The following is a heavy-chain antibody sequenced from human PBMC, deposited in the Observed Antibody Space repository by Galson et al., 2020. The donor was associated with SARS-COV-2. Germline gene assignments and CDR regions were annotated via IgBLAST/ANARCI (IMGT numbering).Heavy chain of an antibody. J-gene: IGHJ6*03. CDR1: GYTFTGYY. Sequence: ASVKVSCKASGYTFTGYYMHWVRQAPGQGLEWMGWINPNSGGTNYAQKFQGRVTMTRDTSISTAYMELSRLRSDDTAVYYCAREYYYGSGSYYQGYYYYYMDVWGKGTTVTISS. V-gene: IGHV1-2*02. CDR2: INPNSGGT. CDR3: AREYYYGSGSYYQGYYYYYMDV. D-gene: IGHD3-10*01.